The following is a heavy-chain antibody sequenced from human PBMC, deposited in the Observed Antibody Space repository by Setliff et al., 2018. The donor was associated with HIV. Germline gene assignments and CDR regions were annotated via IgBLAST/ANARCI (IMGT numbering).Heavy chain of an antibody. J-gene: IGHJ4*02. CDR2: INPSGGST. CDR1: GYTFTSYY. V-gene: IGHV1-46*01. CDR3: ARDTVKATFSDY. Sequence: ASVKVSCKASGYTFTSYYMHWVRQAPGQGLEWMGIINPSGGSTSYAQNFQGRVSMTRNTSITTAYMDLSSLTSADTAVYYCARDTVKATFSDYWGQGTLVTVSS. D-gene: IGHD4-17*01.